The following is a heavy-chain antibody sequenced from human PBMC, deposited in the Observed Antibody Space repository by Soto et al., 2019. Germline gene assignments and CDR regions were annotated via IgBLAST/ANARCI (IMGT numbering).Heavy chain of an antibody. CDR3: ARCEVTTRSFDY. CDR1: GFTFSSYA. V-gene: IGHV3-30-3*01. Sequence: QVQLVESGGGVVQPGRSLRLSCAASGFTFSSYAMRWVRQAPGKGLEWVAVISYDGSNKYYADSVKGRFTSSRDNSKNTLYLQMNSLRAEDTAVYYCARCEVTTRSFDYWGQGTLVTVSS. D-gene: IGHD2-21*02. J-gene: IGHJ4*02. CDR2: ISYDGSNK.